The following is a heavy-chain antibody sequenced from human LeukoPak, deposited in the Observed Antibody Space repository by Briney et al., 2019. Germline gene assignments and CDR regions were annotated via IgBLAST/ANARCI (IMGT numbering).Heavy chain of an antibody. CDR2: ISWNSGSI. CDR3: AGVDALITGTPY. CDR1: GFTFDDYA. D-gene: IGHD1-20*01. J-gene: IGHJ4*02. V-gene: IGHV3-9*01. Sequence: QPGGSLRLSCAASGFTFDDYAMHWVRQAPGKGLEWVSGISWNSGSIGYADSVKGRFTISRDNAKNSLYLQMNSLRAEDTALYYRAGVDALITGTPYWGQGTLVTVSS.